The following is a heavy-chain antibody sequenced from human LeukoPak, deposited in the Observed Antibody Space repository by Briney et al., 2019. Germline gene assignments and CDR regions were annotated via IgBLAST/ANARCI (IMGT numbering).Heavy chain of an antibody. D-gene: IGHD2-8*01. CDR3: ARDSIVLMVYAMPNWFDP. V-gene: IGHV1-18*01. CDR2: ISAYNGNT. J-gene: IGHJ5*02. CDR1: GGTFSSYG. Sequence: ASVKVSCKASGGTFSSYGISWVRQAPGQGLEWMGWISAYNGNTNYAQKLQGRVTMTTDTSTSTAYMELRSLRSDDTAVYYCARDSIVLMVYAMPNWFDPWGQGTLVTVSS.